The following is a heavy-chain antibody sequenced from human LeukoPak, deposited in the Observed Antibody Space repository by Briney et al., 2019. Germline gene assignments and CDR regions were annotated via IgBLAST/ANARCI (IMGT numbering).Heavy chain of an antibody. CDR2: IYPGDSDS. Sequence: GESLKISCKGSGYTFSTYWIGWVRQMPGKGLEWMGMIYPGDSDSRYSPSFQGQVTISADKSTSTAYLQWNSLKASDSAIYYRARHCYDSAYYADYWGQGTLVTVSS. V-gene: IGHV5-51*01. D-gene: IGHD3-22*01. CDR3: ARHCYDSAYYADY. J-gene: IGHJ4*02. CDR1: GYTFSTYW.